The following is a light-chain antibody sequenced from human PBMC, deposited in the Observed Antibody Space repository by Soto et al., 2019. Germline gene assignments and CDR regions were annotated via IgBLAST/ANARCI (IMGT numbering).Light chain of an antibody. CDR1: QNVSSN. V-gene: IGKV3-15*01. Sequence: EIVMTQSPATQSVSPGERATLSCRASQNVSSNLAWYQQKPGQAPRLLIYGASTRATGIPARFSGSGPGTEFTLTISSLQSEDFAVYYCQQYNNWPPWTFGQGTKVDI. J-gene: IGKJ1*01. CDR2: GAS. CDR3: QQYNNWPPWT.